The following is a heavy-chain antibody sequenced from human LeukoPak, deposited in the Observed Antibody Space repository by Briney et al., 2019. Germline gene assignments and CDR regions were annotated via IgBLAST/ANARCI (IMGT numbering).Heavy chain of an antibody. CDR3: ARTSYYYDSSGYWYGMDV. J-gene: IGHJ6*02. CDR2: INPNSGGT. V-gene: IGHV1-2*02. D-gene: IGHD3-22*01. Sequence: ASVTVSCKASGYTFTGYYMHWVRQAPGQGLEWMGWINPNSGGTNYAQKFQGRVTTTRDMSISTDYMELSRLRSDDTAVYYCARTSYYYDSSGYWYGMDVWGQGTTVTVSS. CDR1: GYTFTGYY.